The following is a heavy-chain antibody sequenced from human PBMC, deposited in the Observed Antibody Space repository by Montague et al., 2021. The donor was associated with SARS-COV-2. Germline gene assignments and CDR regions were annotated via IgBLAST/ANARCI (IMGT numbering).Heavy chain of an antibody. Sequence: SETLSLTCTVSGGSVSSYYWSWIRQPPGKGLEWIGYIYYSGNTNYNPSLKSRVTISVDTPKNQVSLKLSSVTAAGTAVYYCARGESYSTSWYYFFDYWGQGTLVTVSS. CDR1: GGSVSSYY. D-gene: IGHD6-13*01. J-gene: IGHJ4*02. V-gene: IGHV4-59*02. CDR2: IYYSGNT. CDR3: ARGESYSTSWYYFFDY.